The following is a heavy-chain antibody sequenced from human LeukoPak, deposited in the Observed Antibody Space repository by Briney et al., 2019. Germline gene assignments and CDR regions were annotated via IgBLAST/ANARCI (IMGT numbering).Heavy chain of an antibody. CDR3: ARRYYDNSGYRYYFDY. J-gene: IGHJ4*02. CDR1: GGSISSGGYF. CDR2: IYYNGST. Sequence: SQTLSLTCTVSGGSISSGGYFWSWICQHPGKGLECIGYIYYNGSTYYNPSLRSRVTISVDTSKNQFSLKLSSVTAADTAVYYCARRYYDNSGYRYYFDYWGQGTLVTVSS. V-gene: IGHV4-31*03. D-gene: IGHD3-22*01.